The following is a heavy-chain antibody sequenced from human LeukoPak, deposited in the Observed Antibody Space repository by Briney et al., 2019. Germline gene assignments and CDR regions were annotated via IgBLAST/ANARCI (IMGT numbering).Heavy chain of an antibody. V-gene: IGHV4-31*03. CDR3: ARDSYPDDAFDI. Sequence: SQTLSLTCTVSGGSISSGGYYWSWIRQHPGKALEWTGYIYYSGSTYYNPSLKSRVTISVDTSKNQFSLKLSSVTAADTAVYYCARDSYPDDAFDIWGQGTMVTVSS. D-gene: IGHD1-26*01. J-gene: IGHJ3*02. CDR1: GGSISSGGYY. CDR2: IYYSGST.